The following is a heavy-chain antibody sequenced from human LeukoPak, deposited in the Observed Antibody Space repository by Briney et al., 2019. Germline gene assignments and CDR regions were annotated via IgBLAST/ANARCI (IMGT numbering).Heavy chain of an antibody. D-gene: IGHD3-16*02. CDR3: ARHIGGGIEDMDV. CDR1: GGSIGTYY. J-gene: IGHJ6*03. Sequence: PSETLSLNCIGSGGSIGTYYWSWIRQSPGKGLEWIGYIYVTGSTRYNPYLQSRVTISVDTSRNQFFLKMSSVTAADTAVYCARHIGGGIEDMDVWGTGTKVTVSS. CDR2: IYVTGST. V-gene: IGHV4-59*08.